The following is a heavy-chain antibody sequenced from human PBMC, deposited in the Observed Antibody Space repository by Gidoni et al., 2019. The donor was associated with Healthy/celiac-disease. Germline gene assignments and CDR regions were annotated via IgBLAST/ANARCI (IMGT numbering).Heavy chain of an antibody. CDR1: GFTFSNYA. D-gene: IGHD1-26*01. CDR3: ANDPTVDIMGATFVY. J-gene: IGHJ4*02. CDR2: IIGSGGST. Sequence: EVQPLESGGGLVQPGGSLRLSCAVSGFTFSNYAMSWVRQAPGKGREWVSAIIGSGGSTFYADSVKGLFTISRDNSKNTLYLQMNSLRAEDTAVYYCANDPTVDIMGATFVYWGQGTLVTVSS. V-gene: IGHV3-23*01.